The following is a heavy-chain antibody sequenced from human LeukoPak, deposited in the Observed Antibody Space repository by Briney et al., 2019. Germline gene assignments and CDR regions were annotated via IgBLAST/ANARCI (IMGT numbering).Heavy chain of an antibody. CDR1: GFTFSNYW. V-gene: IGHV3-7*05. D-gene: IGHD2/OR15-2a*01. Sequence: GGSLRLSCVGSGFTFSNYWMTWVRQAPGKALEWLANIKQDGRDQNYIGSVKGRLTLSRDKAKNSLYMQMNSLRAKDTAVYYCATYHDGNSACKNWGQGTLVTVSS. J-gene: IGHJ1*01. CDR2: IKQDGRDQ. CDR3: ATYHDGNSACKN.